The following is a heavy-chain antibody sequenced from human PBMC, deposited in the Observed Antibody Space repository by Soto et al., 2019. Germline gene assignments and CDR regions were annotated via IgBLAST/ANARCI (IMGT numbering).Heavy chain of an antibody. D-gene: IGHD2-2*01. CDR1: GFTFSTYG. V-gene: IGHV3-30*18. J-gene: IGHJ6*02. CDR3: AKGQHCSTTCCYFYYYGTDV. Sequence: QVQLVESGGGVVQPGRSLRLSCAASGFTFSTYGMHWVRQAPGKGLEWVAVISYDGSNKYYADSVKGRFTISRDNSKSTLNLRMNSLGAEDTAVYHCAKGQHCSTTCCYFYYYGTDVWGQGTTVTVSS. CDR2: ISYDGSNK.